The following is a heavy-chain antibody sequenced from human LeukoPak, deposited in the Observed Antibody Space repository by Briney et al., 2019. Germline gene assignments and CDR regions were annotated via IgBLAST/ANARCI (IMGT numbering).Heavy chain of an antibody. J-gene: IGHJ4*02. Sequence: GGSLRLSCAASGFTFSSYGMHWVRQAPGKGLEWVAVISYYGSNKYYADSVKRRFTISRDNSKNTLYLQMKSLRAEDTAVYYCAKDQMITFGGVIVPVDYWGQGTLVTVSS. CDR3: AKDQMITFGGVIVPVDY. CDR1: GFTFSSYG. CDR2: ISYYGSNK. V-gene: IGHV3-30*18. D-gene: IGHD3-16*02.